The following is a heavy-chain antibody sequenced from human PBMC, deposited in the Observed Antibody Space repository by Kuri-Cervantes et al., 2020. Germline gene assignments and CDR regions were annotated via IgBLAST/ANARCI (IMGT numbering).Heavy chain of an antibody. CDR1: GFTFSSYA. V-gene: IGHV3-30-3*01. D-gene: IGHD6-19*01. Sequence: GRSLRLSCAASGFTFSSYAMHWVRQAPGKGLEWVAVISYDGSNKYYADSVKGRFTISRDNSKNTLYLQMNSLRAEDTAVYYCAGAVAGTCWGQGTLVTVSS. CDR3: AGAVAGTC. CDR2: ISYDGSNK. J-gene: IGHJ4*02.